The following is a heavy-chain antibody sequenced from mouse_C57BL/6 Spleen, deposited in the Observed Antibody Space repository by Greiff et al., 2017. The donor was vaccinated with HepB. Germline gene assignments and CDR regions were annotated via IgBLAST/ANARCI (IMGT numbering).Heavy chain of an antibody. V-gene: IGHV7-3*01. CDR2: MRNKANGYTT. D-gene: IGHD1-1*01. CDR1: GFTFTDDY. Sequence: EVQGVESGGGLVQPGGSLSLSCAASGFTFTDDYMTWVRQPPGKALEWLGFMRNKANGYTTEYSASVKGRFTISRDNSQTILYLQMNALRAEDSATYYCARSYGSSYDYAMDYWGQGTSVTVSS. J-gene: IGHJ4*01. CDR3: ARSYGSSYDYAMDY.